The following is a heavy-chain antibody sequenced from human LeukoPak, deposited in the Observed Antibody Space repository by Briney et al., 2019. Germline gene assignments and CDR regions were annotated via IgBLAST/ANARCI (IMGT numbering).Heavy chain of an antibody. Sequence: ASVKVSCKASGYTFTNYYMQWVRQAPGQGLEWMGVINPSGGSTTYAQKFQGRVTLTRDTSTSIVYMELSSLTSEDMAVYYCARDYYDIGGYSNWFDPWGQGTQVTVSS. V-gene: IGHV1-46*01. CDR3: ARDYYDIGGYSNWFDP. J-gene: IGHJ5*02. CDR2: INPSGGST. CDR1: GYTFTNYY. D-gene: IGHD3-22*01.